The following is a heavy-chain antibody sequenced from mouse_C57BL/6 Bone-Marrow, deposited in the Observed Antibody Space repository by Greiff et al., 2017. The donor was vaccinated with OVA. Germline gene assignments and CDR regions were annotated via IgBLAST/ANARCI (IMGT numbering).Heavy chain of an antibody. V-gene: IGHV7-3*01. D-gene: IGHD1-1*02. Sequence: EVKLVESGGGLVQPGGSLSLSCAASGFTFTDYYMSWVRQPPGKALEWMGFIRNKANGYTTEYSASVKGRFTISRDNSQSILYLQMNALRAEDSATWYSARYKGSPYAMDYWGQGTSVTVSS. CDR3: ARYKGSPYAMDY. CDR2: IRNKANGYTT. CDR1: GFTFTDYY. J-gene: IGHJ4*01.